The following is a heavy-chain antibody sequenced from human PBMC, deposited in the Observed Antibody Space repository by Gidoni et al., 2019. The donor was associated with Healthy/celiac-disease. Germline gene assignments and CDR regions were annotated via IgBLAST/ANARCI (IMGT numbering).Heavy chain of an antibody. CDR2: IIPILGIA. D-gene: IGHD3-22*01. CDR3: ARGPGGGYYDSSGYYAI. J-gene: IGHJ4*02. CDR1: GGTFSSYA. Sequence: QVQLVQSGAEVKKPGSSVKVSCKASGGTFSSYAIRWVRQAPGQGLEWMGRIIPILGIANYAQKFQGRVKITADKYTSTAYMELSSLRSEDTAVYYCARGPGGGYYDSSGYYAIWGQGTLVTVSS. V-gene: IGHV1-69*04.